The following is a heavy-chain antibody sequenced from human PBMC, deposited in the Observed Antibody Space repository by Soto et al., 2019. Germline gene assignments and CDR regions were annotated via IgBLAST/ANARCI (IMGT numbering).Heavy chain of an antibody. J-gene: IGHJ4*02. CDR2: MSPNSGNT. D-gene: IGHD6-6*01. V-gene: IGHV1-8*01. CDR3: ARLSSSSLDY. Sequence: RQAAGQGLEWMGWMSPNSGNTGYAQKFQGRITMTRSTSIATAYMELSGLTSEDTAVYYCARLSSSSLDYWGQGTLVTVSS.